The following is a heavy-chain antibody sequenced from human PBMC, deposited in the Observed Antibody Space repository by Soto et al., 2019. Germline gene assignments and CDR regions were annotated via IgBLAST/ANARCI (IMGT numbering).Heavy chain of an antibody. V-gene: IGHV3-30*18. CDR3: AKQEYDWNAHFDY. D-gene: IGHD1-20*01. J-gene: IGHJ4*02. CDR1: GFSFSSYG. Sequence: QVQLVESGGGVVQPGRSLRLSCAASGFSFSSYGMHWVRQAPGKGLEWVAMISYDGTDEYYADSVKGRFTISRDNSKNAVYLQMNSLRAEDTAVYYCAKQEYDWNAHFDYWGQGTLVTVSS. CDR2: ISYDGTDE.